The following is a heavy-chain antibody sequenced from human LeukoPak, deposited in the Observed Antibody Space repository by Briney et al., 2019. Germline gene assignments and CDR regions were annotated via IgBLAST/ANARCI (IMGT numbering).Heavy chain of an antibody. CDR2: IIPILGIA. CDR3: ATDGIVTGFDY. Sequence: SVKVSCTSSGGTFSSYAISWVRQAPGQGLEWMGRIIPILGIANYAQKFQGRVTITADKSTSTAYMELSSLRSEDTAVYYCATDGIVTGFDYWGQGTLVTVSS. CDR1: GGTFSSYA. V-gene: IGHV1-69*04. D-gene: IGHD1-20*01. J-gene: IGHJ4*02.